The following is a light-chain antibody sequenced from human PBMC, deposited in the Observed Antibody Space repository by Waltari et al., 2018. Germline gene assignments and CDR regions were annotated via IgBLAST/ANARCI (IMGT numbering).Light chain of an antibody. CDR3: QQYNSNSWT. CDR2: KAS. V-gene: IGKV1-5*03. J-gene: IGKJ1*01. Sequence: DIQMTQYPSALSASVGDRVTITCRASQSISNWLAWYQQKPGKVPKLLIYKASSLQSGVPLRFSGSGSGTEFTLTISSLQPDDFATYYCQQYNSNSWTFGQGTKVEIK. CDR1: QSISNW.